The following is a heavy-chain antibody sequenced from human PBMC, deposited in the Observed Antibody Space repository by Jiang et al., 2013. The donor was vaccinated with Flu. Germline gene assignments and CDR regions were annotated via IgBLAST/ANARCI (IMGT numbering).Heavy chain of an antibody. Sequence: LEWVGRLKSKSDGETTDYAAPAAGRFTISRDDSYNTLYLQMNSLKTDDTAVYYCTTDIYYFDSWGQGTLVTVSS. CDR2: LKSKSDGETT. J-gene: IGHJ4*02. CDR3: TTDIYYFDS. V-gene: IGHV3-15*07.